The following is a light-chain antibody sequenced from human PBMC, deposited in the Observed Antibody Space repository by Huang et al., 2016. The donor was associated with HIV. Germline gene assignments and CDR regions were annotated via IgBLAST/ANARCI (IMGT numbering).Light chain of an antibody. V-gene: IGKV3-15*01. Sequence: EIVMTQSPGTLSVSPGKRVTLSCRANRSVSTNLAWYQQRPGQAPRLLIYGSSNRAPGIPARFSGSGSGTDFSLTISSLQSEDFAVYYCHQYNNWLLSFGGGTRVDI. CDR1: RSVSTN. CDR2: GSS. CDR3: HQYNNWLLS. J-gene: IGKJ4*01.